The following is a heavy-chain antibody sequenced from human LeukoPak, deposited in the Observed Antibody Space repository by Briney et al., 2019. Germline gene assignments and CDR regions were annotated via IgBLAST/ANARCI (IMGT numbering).Heavy chain of an antibody. J-gene: IGHJ4*02. D-gene: IGHD6-6*01. CDR2: INHSGST. Sequence: SETLSLTCAVYGGSFSGYYWSWIRQPPGKGLEWIGEINHSGSTNYNPSLKSRVTISVDTSKNQFSLKLSSVTAADTAVYYCARLFGGLVGDYWGQGTLVTVSS. CDR1: GGSFSGYY. CDR3: ARLFGGLVGDY. V-gene: IGHV4-34*01.